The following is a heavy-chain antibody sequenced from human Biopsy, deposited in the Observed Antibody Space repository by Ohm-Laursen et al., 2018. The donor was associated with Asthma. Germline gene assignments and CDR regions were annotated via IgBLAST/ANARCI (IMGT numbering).Heavy chain of an antibody. Sequence: TLSLTCSLSSGSGGYMRSGNYYWGWIRQPPGKGLEWIGSIYYSGTTYYNPSLESRVTVSADTSKNQFSLKLTSVTAADTAVYYCVRGSSSWHHGPFHYYYGLDVWDQGTTVTVSS. V-gene: IGHV4-39*01. CDR2: IYYSGTT. J-gene: IGHJ6*02. D-gene: IGHD6-13*01. CDR3: VRGSSSWHHGPFHYYYGLDV. CDR1: SGSGGYMRSGNYY.